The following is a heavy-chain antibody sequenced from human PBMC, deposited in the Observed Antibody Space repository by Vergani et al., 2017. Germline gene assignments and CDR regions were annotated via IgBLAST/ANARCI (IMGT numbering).Heavy chain of an antibody. V-gene: IGHV4-39*01. CDR2: IYNSGNG. D-gene: IGHD3-16*01. J-gene: IGHJ2*01. Sequence: QMQLQESGPGLVKASETLALTCTVSGDSIISRSYYWGWIRQPPGKGLEWIGSIYNSGNGDSSSSLKSRVTISADTSKNQFSLRLTSVTAADTAVYYCASGKYYSXSTSHFRGRYFDVWGRGPLVTVPS. CDR3: ASGKYYSXSTSHFRGRYFDV. CDR1: GDSIISRSYY.